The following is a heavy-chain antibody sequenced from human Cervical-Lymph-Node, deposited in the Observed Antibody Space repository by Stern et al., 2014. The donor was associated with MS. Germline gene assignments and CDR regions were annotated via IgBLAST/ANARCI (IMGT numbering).Heavy chain of an antibody. D-gene: IGHD3-3*01. Sequence: QVQLQQWGAGLLKPSETLSLTCAVYGGSFSGYYWSWIRQPPGKGLEWIGEINHSGSTNYNPSLKSRVPISVDTSKNQFSLKLSSGTAADTAVYYCARLKSIFGAGAYYYYGMDVWGQGTTVTVSS. V-gene: IGHV4-34*01. CDR3: ARLKSIFGAGAYYYYGMDV. CDR1: GGSFSGYY. CDR2: INHSGST. J-gene: IGHJ6*02.